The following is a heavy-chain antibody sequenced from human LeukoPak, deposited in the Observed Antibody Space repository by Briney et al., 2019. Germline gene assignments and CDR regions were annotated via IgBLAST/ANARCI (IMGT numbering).Heavy chain of an antibody. CDR1: GGSISSGGYY. Sequence: SETLSLTCDVSGGSISSGGYYWSWIRQHPGKGLEWIGYIYYSGSTYYNPSLKSRVTISVDTSKNQFSLKLSSVTAADTAVYYCARASDIVVVPAAITTGFDPWGQGTLVTVSS. D-gene: IGHD2-2*02. V-gene: IGHV4-31*11. CDR3: ARASDIVVVPAAITTGFDP. J-gene: IGHJ5*02. CDR2: IYYSGST.